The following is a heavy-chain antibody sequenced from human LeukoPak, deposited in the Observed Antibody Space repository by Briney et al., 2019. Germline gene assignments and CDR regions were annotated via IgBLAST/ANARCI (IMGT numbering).Heavy chain of an antibody. CDR1: GGSISSGGYS. J-gene: IGHJ4*02. CDR2: IYHSGST. D-gene: IGHD3-22*01. V-gene: IGHV4-30-2*01. Sequence: PSETLSLTCAVSGGSISSGGYSWSWIRQPPGKGLEWIGYIYHSGSTNYNPSLKSRVTISVDRSKNQFSLKLSSVTAADTAVYYCARTLAMIVVVGTPPAGTYFDYWGQGTLVTVSS. CDR3: ARTLAMIVVVGTPPAGTYFDY.